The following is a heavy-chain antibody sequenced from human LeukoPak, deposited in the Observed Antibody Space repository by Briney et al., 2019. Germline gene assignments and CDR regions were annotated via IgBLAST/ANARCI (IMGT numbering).Heavy chain of an antibody. CDR1: GFTFSSYG. J-gene: IGHJ4*02. Sequence: GGSLRLSCAASGFTFSSYGMSWVRQAPGKGLEWVSGISGSGGSTYYADSVKGRFTISRDNSKNTLYPQMNSLRAEDTAVYYCAKGNSGWYLAFDYWGQGTLVTVSS. CDR2: ISGSGGST. CDR3: AKGNSGWYLAFDY. D-gene: IGHD6-19*01. V-gene: IGHV3-23*01.